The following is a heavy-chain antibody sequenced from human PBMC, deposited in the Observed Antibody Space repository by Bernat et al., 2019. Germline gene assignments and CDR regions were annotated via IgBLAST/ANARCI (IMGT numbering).Heavy chain of an antibody. V-gene: IGHV1-69*06. CDR2: IIPIFGTA. D-gene: IGHD5-12*01. J-gene: IGHJ4*02. CDR3: AGGTYSGYDRGLFDY. Sequence: QVQLVQSGAEVKKPGSSVKFSCKASGGTFSSYAISWVRQAPGQALEWMGGIIPIFGTANYAQKFQGRTTITAKKTPSTAYMELSSLRSEDTAVYYCAGGTYSGYDRGLFDYWGQGTLVTVSS. CDR1: GGTFSSYA.